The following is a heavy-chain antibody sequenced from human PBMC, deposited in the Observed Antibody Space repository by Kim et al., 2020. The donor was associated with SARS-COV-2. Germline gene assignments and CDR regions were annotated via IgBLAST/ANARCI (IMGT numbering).Heavy chain of an antibody. Sequence: THAPKFEGRVTMTRETSVSTAYMGLSRLRSDDTAVYYCARERIAARVFQHWGQGTLVTVSS. V-gene: IGHV1-2*02. J-gene: IGHJ1*01. D-gene: IGHD6-6*01. CDR3: ARERIAARVFQH.